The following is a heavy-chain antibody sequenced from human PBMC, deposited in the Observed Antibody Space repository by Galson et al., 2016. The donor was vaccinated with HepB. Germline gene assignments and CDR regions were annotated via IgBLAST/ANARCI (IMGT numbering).Heavy chain of an antibody. J-gene: IGHJ4*02. CDR2: IYSGGST. Sequence: SLRLSCAASGFTVSSNYMSWVRQAPGKGLEWVSVIYSGGSTYYADSVKGRFTISRDNSKNTLYVEMNSLRAEDTAIYYCAKSGLTVATFHYWGQGTLVTVSS. CDR3: AKSGLTVATFHY. V-gene: IGHV3-53*01. D-gene: IGHD5-12*01. CDR1: GFTVSSNY.